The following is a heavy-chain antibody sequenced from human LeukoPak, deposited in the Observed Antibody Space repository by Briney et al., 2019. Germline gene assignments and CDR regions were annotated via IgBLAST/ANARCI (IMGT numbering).Heavy chain of an antibody. J-gene: IGHJ4*02. Sequence: ASVKVSCKASGYTFTSYGISWVRQAPGQGLEWMGWISAYNGNTNYAQKLQGRVTMTTDTSTSTAYMELRSLRSDDTAVYYCASSSTRGGLFGYWGQGTLVTVSS. CDR2: ISAYNGNT. V-gene: IGHV1-18*01. CDR1: GYTFTSYG. CDR3: ASSSTRGGLFGY. D-gene: IGHD2-2*01.